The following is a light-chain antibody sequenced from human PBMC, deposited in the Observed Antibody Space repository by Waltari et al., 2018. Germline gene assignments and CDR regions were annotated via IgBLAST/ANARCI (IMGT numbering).Light chain of an antibody. CDR2: DAS. J-gene: IGKJ4*01. Sequence: DTQMTQSPSSLSASVGDRVTITCQSSQDISHFLNWYQQKPGTAPKRLITDASTLQTSVPSGFSGGRSGTQFTFTVNGLQPEDVATYFCQQYDNLPLTFGGGT. CDR3: QQYDNLPLT. CDR1: QDISHF. V-gene: IGKV1-33*01.